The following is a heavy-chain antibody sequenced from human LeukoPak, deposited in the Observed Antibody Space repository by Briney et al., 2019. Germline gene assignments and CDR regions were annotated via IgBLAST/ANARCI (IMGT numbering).Heavy chain of an antibody. CDR1: GFTFSDYY. D-gene: IGHD1-14*01. Sequence: PGGSLRLSCAASGFTFSDYYMSWIRQAPGKGLEWVSYISSSGSTIYYADSVTGRFTISRDNAKNSLYLQMNSLRDEDTAMYYCARDVSATGGKDCWGQGTLVTVSS. CDR3: ARDVSATGGKDC. V-gene: IGHV3-11*04. CDR2: ISSSGSTI. J-gene: IGHJ4*02.